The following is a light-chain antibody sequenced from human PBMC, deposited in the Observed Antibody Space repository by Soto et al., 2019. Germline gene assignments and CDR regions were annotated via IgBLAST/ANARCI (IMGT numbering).Light chain of an antibody. J-gene: IGKJ3*01. CDR1: QTISTY. V-gene: IGKV1-39*01. Sequence: DIQMTQSPSSLSASVGDSFTLSCRGSQTISTYLNWYQQKPGKAPNLLIYAASSLQSGVPSRLSGSGSGTDFTLTISSLHPEDFATYYCQQSYITPTTFGPGTKVDIK. CDR2: AAS. CDR3: QQSYITPTT.